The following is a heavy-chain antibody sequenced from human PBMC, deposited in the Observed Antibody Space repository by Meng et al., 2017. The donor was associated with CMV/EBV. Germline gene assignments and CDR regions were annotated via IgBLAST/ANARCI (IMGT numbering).Heavy chain of an antibody. CDR2: TYYRSKWFY. CDR3: AMLSVGATFDY. D-gene: IGHD1-26*01. J-gene: IGHJ4*02. V-gene: IGHV6-1*01. CDR1: GDSVSSNSVA. Sequence: ISGDSVSSNSVAWNWIRQSPSRGLEWLGRTYYRSKWFYDYAVSVKSRITIKPDTSKNQFSLQLNSVTPEDTAVYYCAMLSVGATFDYWGQGALAPSPQ.